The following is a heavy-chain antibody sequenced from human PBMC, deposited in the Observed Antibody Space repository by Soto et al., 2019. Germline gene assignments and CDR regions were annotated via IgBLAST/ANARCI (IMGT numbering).Heavy chain of an antibody. CDR3: TTAPDYGGTTFDY. Sequence: GGSLRLSCATSGFSFGDYPMSWFRQAPGKGLEWVAFIRTNAYGGTTEYAASVKGRFTISRDDSKRIAYLQMNTLNTEDTAVYYCTTAPDYGGTTFDYWGQGTLVTVSS. D-gene: IGHD4-17*01. J-gene: IGHJ4*02. CDR1: GFSFGDYP. V-gene: IGHV3-49*03. CDR2: IRTNAYGGTT.